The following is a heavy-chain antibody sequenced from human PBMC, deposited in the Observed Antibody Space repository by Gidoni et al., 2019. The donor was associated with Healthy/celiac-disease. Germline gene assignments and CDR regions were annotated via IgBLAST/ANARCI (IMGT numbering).Heavy chain of an antibody. CDR3: ARDDRGYCSSTSCYRGQLGDP. V-gene: IGHV1-46*01. D-gene: IGHD2-2*02. Sequence: QVQLVQSGAEVKKPGASVKVSCKASGYTFTSYYMHWVRQAPGQGLEWMGIINPSGGSTSYAQKFQGRVTMTRDTSTSTVYMELSSLRSEDTAVYYCARDDRGYCSSTSCYRGQLGDPWGQGTLVTVSS. CDR1: GYTFTSYY. J-gene: IGHJ5*02. CDR2: INPSGGST.